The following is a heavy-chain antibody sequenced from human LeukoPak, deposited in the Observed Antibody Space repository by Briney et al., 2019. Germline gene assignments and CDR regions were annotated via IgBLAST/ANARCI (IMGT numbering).Heavy chain of an antibody. CDR3: ATATQPRGYFLH. Sequence: ASVKVSCKASGYTFTTYSLAWVRQAPGQSLEWMGWISVNNGGTNYAQSFQDRVTLTRDTSTNTAYLELRSLRSDDTAIIYCATATQPRGYFLHWGQGTPVTVSS. CDR2: ISVNNGGT. J-gene: IGHJ1*01. CDR1: GYTFTTYS. V-gene: IGHV1-18*01. D-gene: IGHD2-2*01.